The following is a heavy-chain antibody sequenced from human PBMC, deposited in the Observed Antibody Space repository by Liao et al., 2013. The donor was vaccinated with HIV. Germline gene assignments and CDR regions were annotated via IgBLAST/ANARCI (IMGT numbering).Heavy chain of an antibody. V-gene: IGHV4-34*01. CDR3: ARGNPDYDFWSGSDTGASYYFDY. Sequence: QVQLQQWGAGLLKPSETLSLTCAVYGGSFSGYYWSWIRQPPGKGLEWIGEINHSGSTNYNPSLKSRVTISVDTSKNQFSLKLSSVTAADTAVYYCARGNPDYDFWSGSDTGASYYFDYWGQGTLVTVSS. J-gene: IGHJ4*02. CDR2: INHSGST. D-gene: IGHD3-3*01. CDR1: GGSFSGYY.